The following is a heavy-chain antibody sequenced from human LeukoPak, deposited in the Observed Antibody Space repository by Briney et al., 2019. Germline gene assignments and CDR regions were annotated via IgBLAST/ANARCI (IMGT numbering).Heavy chain of an antibody. J-gene: IGHJ5*02. CDR3: ARQLIAAAAS. CDR2: IYYSGST. Sequence: SETLSLTCIVSGGSISSSSYYWGWIRQPPGKGLEWIGSIYYSGSTYYNPSLKSRVTISVDTSQSQFSLKLSSVTAADTAVYYCARQLIAAAASWGQGTLVTVSS. V-gene: IGHV4-39*01. D-gene: IGHD6-13*01. CDR1: GGSISSSSYY.